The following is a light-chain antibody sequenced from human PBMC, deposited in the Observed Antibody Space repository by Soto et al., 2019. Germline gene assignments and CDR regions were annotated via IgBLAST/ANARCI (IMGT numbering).Light chain of an antibody. CDR1: QDISNY. V-gene: IGKV1-33*01. CDR3: QQYDNHPRT. Sequence: DIQMTQSPSSLSASVGDRVTITCQASQDISNYLNWYQQKPGKAPKLLIYDASNLETGVPSRFSGSGSGTDFTFTISSLKPEDIATYYCQQYDNHPRTFGQGTKVEIK. CDR2: DAS. J-gene: IGKJ1*01.